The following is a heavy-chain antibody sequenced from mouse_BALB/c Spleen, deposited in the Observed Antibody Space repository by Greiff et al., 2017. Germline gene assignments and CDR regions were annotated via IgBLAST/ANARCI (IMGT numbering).Heavy chain of an antibody. D-gene: IGHD1-2*01. Sequence: EVKLVESGGGLVQPGGSRKLSCAASGFTFSSFGMHWVRQAPEKGLEWVAYISSGSSTTYYADTVKGRFTISRDNPKNTLFLQMTSLRSEDTAMYYCATFTTATGNAMDYWGQGTSVTVSS. CDR1: GFTFSSFG. J-gene: IGHJ4*01. V-gene: IGHV5-17*02. CDR2: ISSGSSTT. CDR3: ATFTTATGNAMDY.